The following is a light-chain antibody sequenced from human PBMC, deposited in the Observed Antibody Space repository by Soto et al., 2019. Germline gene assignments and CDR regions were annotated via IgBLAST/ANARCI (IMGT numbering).Light chain of an antibody. CDR3: QQRSTWPVT. CDR1: QSVSTY. Sequence: EIVLTQSPGTLSLSPGERATLSCRASQSVSTYLGWYQQKPGQAPRLLIYDASTRATGISARFSGSGAGPDFTLTISSLEPEDFAVYYCQQRSTWPVTFGQGTKVEIK. V-gene: IGKV3-11*01. CDR2: DAS. J-gene: IGKJ1*01.